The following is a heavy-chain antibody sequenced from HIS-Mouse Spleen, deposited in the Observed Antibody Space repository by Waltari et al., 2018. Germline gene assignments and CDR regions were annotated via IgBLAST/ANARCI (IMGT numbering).Heavy chain of an antibody. CDR1: VRSISSGGYY. J-gene: IGHJ5*02. Sequence: QVQLQESGPGLVKPSQTLSLTLTVSVRSISSGGYYLRWIRQPPWEGLEWIGYIYYSGSTYYNPSLKSRVTISVDTSKNQFSLKLSSVTAADTAVYYCARSPYYDFWSGYSDNWFDPWGQGTLVTVSS. D-gene: IGHD3-3*01. V-gene: IGHV4-31*02. CDR3: ARSPYYDFWSGYSDNWFDP. CDR2: IYYSGST.